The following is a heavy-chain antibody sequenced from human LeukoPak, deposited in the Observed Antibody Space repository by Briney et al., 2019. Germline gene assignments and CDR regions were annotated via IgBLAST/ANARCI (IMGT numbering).Heavy chain of an antibody. CDR2: ISGSGGST. D-gene: IGHD6-13*01. J-gene: IGHJ3*02. Sequence: GGSLRLSCAASGFTFSSYAMSWVRQAPRKGLEWVSAISGSGGSTYYADSVKGRFTVSRDNSKNTLFLQMISLRAEDTAVYYCAKSKTAAAGTGAFDIWGQGTMVTVSS. V-gene: IGHV3-23*01. CDR3: AKSKTAAAGTGAFDI. CDR1: GFTFSSYA.